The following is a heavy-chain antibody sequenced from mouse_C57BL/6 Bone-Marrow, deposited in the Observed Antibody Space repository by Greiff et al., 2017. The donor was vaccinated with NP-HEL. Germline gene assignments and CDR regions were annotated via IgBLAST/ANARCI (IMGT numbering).Heavy chain of an antibody. Sequence: VQLQQSGAELARPGASVKLSCKASGYTFTSYGISWVKQRTGQGLEWIGEVYPRSGNTYYNEKFKGKATLTADKSSSTAYMELRSLTSEDSAVYFCVKGTTMVTTDAMDYWGQGTSVTVSS. CDR2: VYPRSGNT. CDR1: GYTFTSYG. D-gene: IGHD2-2*01. V-gene: IGHV1-81*01. J-gene: IGHJ4*01. CDR3: VKGTTMVTTDAMDY.